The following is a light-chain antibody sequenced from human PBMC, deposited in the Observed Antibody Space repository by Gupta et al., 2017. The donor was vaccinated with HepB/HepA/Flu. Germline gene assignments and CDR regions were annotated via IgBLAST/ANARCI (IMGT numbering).Light chain of an antibody. CDR2: KDS. CDR1: ALPKQY. V-gene: IGLV3-25*03. Sequence: SYELPQPPSVSVSPGQTARITCSGDALPKQYAYWYQQKPGQAPVLVIYKDSERHSGIPERFSGSSSGTTVTLTISGVQAEDEADYYCQSADSSCTVHVVFGGGTKLTVL. J-gene: IGLJ2*01. CDR3: QSADSSCTVHVV.